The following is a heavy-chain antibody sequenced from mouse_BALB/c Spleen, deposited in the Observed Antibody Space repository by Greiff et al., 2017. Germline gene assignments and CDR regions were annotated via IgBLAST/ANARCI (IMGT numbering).Heavy chain of an antibody. J-gene: IGHJ4*01. CDR3: ARGYYGSSYAMDY. CDR2: INPDNGGT. D-gene: IGHD1-1*01. V-gene: IGHV1-18*01. CDR1: GYSFTGYT. Sequence: EVQLQQSGPELVKPGASMKISCKASGYSFTGYTMNWVKQSPGKNLEWIGLINPDNGGTSYNQKFKGKATLTVDKSYSTAYMELLSLTSEDSAVYYCARGYYGSSYAMDYWGQGTSVTVSS.